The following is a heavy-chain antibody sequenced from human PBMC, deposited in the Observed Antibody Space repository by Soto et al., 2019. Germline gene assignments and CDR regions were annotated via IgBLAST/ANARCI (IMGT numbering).Heavy chain of an antibody. V-gene: IGHV3-21*01. D-gene: IGHD3-10*01. CDR2: ISSSSSYI. CDR1: GFTFSSYS. J-gene: IGHJ5*02. Sequence: PGGSLRLSCAASGFTFSSYSMNWVRQAPGKGLEWVSSISSSSSYIYYADSVKGRFTISRDNAKNSLYLQMNSLRAEDTAVYYCARDQTRFGGLFDPWGQGTLVT. CDR3: ARDQTRFGGLFDP.